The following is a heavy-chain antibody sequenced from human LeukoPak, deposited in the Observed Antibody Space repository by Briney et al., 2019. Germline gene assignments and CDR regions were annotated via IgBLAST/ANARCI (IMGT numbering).Heavy chain of an antibody. J-gene: IGHJ4*02. CDR2: ISAYNGNT. CDR3: ARSSLDPISFDY. V-gene: IGHV1-18*01. Sequence: ASVKVSCKASGYTFPRYGISWVRQAPGQGLEWMGWISAYNGNTNYAQKLQGRVTMTTDTSTSTSYMELRSLTSDDTAVYYCARSSLDPISFDYWGQGTLVTVSS. CDR1: GYTFPRYG. D-gene: IGHD3/OR15-3a*01.